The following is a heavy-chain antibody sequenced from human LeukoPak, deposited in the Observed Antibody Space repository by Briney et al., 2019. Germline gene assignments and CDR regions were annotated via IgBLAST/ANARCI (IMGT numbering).Heavy chain of an antibody. J-gene: IGHJ4*02. Sequence: ASVKVSCKASGYTFTSYDINWVRQATGQGLEWTGWMNPNSGNTGYAQKFQGRVTMTRNTSISTAYMELSSLRSEDTAVYYCARGRGSSWYVKGKDKSYYFDYWGQGTLVTVSS. D-gene: IGHD6-13*01. CDR2: MNPNSGNT. V-gene: IGHV1-8*01. CDR1: GYTFTSYD. CDR3: ARGRGSSWYVKGKDKSYYFDY.